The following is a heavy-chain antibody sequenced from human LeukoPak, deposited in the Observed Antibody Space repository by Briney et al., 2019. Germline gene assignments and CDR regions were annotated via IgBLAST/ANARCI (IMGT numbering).Heavy chain of an antibody. D-gene: IGHD4-17*01. J-gene: IGHJ3*02. Sequence: SETLSLTCTVSGGSISSYYWGWIRQPAGKGLEWIGRIYTSGSTNYNPSLKSRVTMSVDTSKNQFSLKLSSVTAADTAVYYCARSPTDYGDYLGDAFDIWGQGTMVTVSS. V-gene: IGHV4-4*07. CDR3: ARSPTDYGDYLGDAFDI. CDR2: IYTSGST. CDR1: GGSISSYY.